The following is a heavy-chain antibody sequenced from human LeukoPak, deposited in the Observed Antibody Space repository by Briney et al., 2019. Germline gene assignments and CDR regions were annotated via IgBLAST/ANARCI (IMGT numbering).Heavy chain of an antibody. V-gene: IGHV1-69*04. CDR1: GGTFGSYG. CDR2: TIPIRGMT. Sequence: ASVKVSCKISGGTFGSYGISWMRQAPGQGLEWMGRTIPIRGMTNYAQKFQGRVTITADTSTSTAYMELSSLTSEDTAVYFCARGPYDGTFYFDSWGQGTLVIVSS. CDR3: ARGPYDGTFYFDS. D-gene: IGHD3-16*01. J-gene: IGHJ4*02.